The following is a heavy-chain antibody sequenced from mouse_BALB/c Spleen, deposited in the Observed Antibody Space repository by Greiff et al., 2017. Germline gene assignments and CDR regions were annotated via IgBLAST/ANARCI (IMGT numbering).Heavy chain of an antibody. V-gene: IGHV5-12-2*01. Sequence: EVQVVESGGGLVQPGGSLKLSCAASGFTFSSYTMSWVRQTPAKRLEWVAYISNGGGSTYYPDTVKGRFTISRDNAKNTLYLQMSSLKSEDTAMYDCARHGDSSTTVVATRAMDYWGQGTSVTVSS. CDR1: GFTFSSYT. J-gene: IGHJ4*01. D-gene: IGHD1-1*01. CDR3: ARHGDSSTTVVATRAMDY. CDR2: ISNGGGST.